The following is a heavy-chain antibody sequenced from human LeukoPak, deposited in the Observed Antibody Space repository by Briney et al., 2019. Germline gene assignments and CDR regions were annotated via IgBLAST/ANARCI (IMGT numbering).Heavy chain of an antibody. CDR3: AGVEDSSGYYYIDY. CDR2: IYHSGST. CDR1: GDSISGSNW. D-gene: IGHD3-22*01. J-gene: IGHJ4*02. Sequence: SETLSLTCDVSGDSISGSNWWNWVRPPPGKGLEWIGGIYHSGSTNYNPSLKSRVTMSVDKSKNQFSLKLSSVTAADTAVYYCAGVEDSSGYYYIDYWGQGTLVTVSS. V-gene: IGHV4-4*02.